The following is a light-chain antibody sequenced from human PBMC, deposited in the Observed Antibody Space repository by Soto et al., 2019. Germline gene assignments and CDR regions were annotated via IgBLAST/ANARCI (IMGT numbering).Light chain of an antibody. CDR2: GTS. V-gene: IGKV3-20*01. Sequence: ETVMTQSPATLSVSPAERATLSCRASQSVSSSYLAWYQQKPGQAPRLLIYGTSSRATGIPDRFSGSGSGTDFTLTISRLEPEDFAVYYCQQYGRSPTTFGQGTKVDIK. J-gene: IGKJ1*01. CDR3: QQYGRSPTT. CDR1: QSVSSSY.